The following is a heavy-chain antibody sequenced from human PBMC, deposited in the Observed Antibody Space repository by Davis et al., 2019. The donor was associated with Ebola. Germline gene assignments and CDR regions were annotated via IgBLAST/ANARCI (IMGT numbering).Heavy chain of an antibody. V-gene: IGHV1-8*01. Sequence: ASVKVSCKASGYTFTSYDINWVRQATGQGLEWMGWMNPNSGNTGYAQKFQGRVTMTRNTSISTAYMELSSLRSEDTAVYYCAREGSSSWPTFFDYWGQGTLVTVSS. J-gene: IGHJ4*02. D-gene: IGHD6-13*01. CDR3: AREGSSSWPTFFDY. CDR1: GYTFTSYD. CDR2: MNPNSGNT.